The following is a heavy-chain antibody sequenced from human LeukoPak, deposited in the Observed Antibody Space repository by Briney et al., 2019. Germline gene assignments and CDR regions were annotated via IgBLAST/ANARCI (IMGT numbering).Heavy chain of an antibody. V-gene: IGHV3-7*03. J-gene: IGHJ3*02. D-gene: IGHD4-17*01. CDR2: IKQDGSEK. CDR1: GFTFSRYS. Sequence: GGSLRLSCEASGFTFSRYSMTWVRQVPGKGLEWVANIKQDGSEKSYVDSVKGRFTISRDNSKNTLYLQMNSLRAEDTAVYYCAKPPPRAYGDDAFDIWGQGTMVTVSS. CDR3: AKPPPRAYGDDAFDI.